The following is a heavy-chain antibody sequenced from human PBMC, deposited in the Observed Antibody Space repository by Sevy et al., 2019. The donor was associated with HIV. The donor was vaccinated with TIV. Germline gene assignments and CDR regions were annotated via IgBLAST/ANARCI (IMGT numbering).Heavy chain of an antibody. CDR3: ASGLLMYFFDY. V-gene: IGHV3-53*01. J-gene: IGHJ4*02. D-gene: IGHD3-22*01. CDR1: GFSVSDNY. Sequence: EGSLRLSCAASGFSVSDNYMSWVRQTPGKKLEWVSVIHIGDSTFYADSVKGRFTISRDNSKNTLFLQMNSLRDEDTAVYYCASGLLMYFFDYWGQGTLVTVSS. CDR2: IHIGDST.